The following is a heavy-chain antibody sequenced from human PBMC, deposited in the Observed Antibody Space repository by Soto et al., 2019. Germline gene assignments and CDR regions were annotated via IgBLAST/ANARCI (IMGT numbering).Heavy chain of an antibody. D-gene: IGHD6-13*01. CDR2: IYPGDSDA. CDR1: GYSFTSYW. J-gene: IGHJ6*02. CDR3: ARHLPPPYSSSWYGAYYYGMDV. V-gene: IGHV5-51*01. Sequence: GESLKISCKGSGYSFTSYWIGWVRQMPGKGLEWMGIIYPGDSDARYSPSFQGQVTISADKSISTAYLQWSSLKASDTAMYYCARHLPPPYSSSWYGAYYYGMDVWGQGTTVTVSS.